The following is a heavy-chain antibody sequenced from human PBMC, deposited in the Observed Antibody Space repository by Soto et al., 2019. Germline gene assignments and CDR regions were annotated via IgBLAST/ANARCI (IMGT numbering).Heavy chain of an antibody. CDR1: GGSISSYY. D-gene: IGHD3-9*01. CDR3: AGGVPLEDILTGCYGMDV. Sequence: QVQLQESGPGLVKPSETLSLTCTVSGGSISSYYWSWIRQPPGKGLEWIGYIYYSGSTNYNPSLKSRVTISVDTSKNQFSLKLSSVTAADTAVYYCAGGVPLEDILTGCYGMDVWGQGTTVTVSS. J-gene: IGHJ6*02. CDR2: IYYSGST. V-gene: IGHV4-59*01.